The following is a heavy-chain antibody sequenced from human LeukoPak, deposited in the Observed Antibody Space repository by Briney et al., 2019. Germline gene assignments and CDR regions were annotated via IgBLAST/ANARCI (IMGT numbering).Heavy chain of an antibody. CDR1: GYTFTGYY. Sequence: GASVKVSCKASGYTFTGYYMHWVRQAPGQGLEWIGWINPNSGGTNYAQKFQGRVTMTRDTSISTAYMELSRLRSDDTAVYYCARDRASDYPLDYWGQGTLVTVSS. CDR3: ARDRASDYPLDY. J-gene: IGHJ4*02. D-gene: IGHD4-11*01. V-gene: IGHV1-2*02. CDR2: INPNSGGT.